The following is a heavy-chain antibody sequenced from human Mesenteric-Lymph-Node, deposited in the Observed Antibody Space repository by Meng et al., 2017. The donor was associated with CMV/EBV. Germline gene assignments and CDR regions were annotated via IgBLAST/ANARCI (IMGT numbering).Heavy chain of an antibody. V-gene: IGHV3-30*02. Sequence: GESLKISCAASGFTFNGYWMHWVRQAPGKGLEWVAFIRYDGSNKYYADSVKGRFTISRDNSKNTLYLQMNSLRAEDTAVYYCAKALALYSSSWYADYWGQGTLVTVSS. CDR3: AKALALYSSSWYADY. CDR2: IRYDGSNK. D-gene: IGHD6-13*01. J-gene: IGHJ4*02. CDR1: GFTFNGYW.